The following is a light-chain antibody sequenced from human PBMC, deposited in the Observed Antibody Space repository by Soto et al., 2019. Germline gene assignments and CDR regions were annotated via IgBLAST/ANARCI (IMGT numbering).Light chain of an antibody. CDR2: EAS. V-gene: IGKV3-20*01. Sequence: ELVLTQSPGTLSLSPGERVALSCRASQSVRADYLAWYQQKPGQPPRLLIYEASRRAPGIPDRFTGSGSGKDFILTSSQLEPEDLAVYFCQQYGNSPHTFGQGTNLEI. CDR1: QSVRADY. CDR3: QQYGNSPHT. J-gene: IGKJ2*01.